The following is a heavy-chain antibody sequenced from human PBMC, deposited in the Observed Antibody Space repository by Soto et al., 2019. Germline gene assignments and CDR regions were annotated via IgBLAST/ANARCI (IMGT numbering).Heavy chain of an antibody. V-gene: IGHV3-30*03. CDR1: GFTFSSYG. CDR3: ASDLVLQYGNWFDP. Sequence: QVQLVESGGGVVQPGRSLRLSCAASGFTFSSYGMHWVRQAPGKGLEWVAVISYDGSNKYYADSLKGRFTISRDNSRNPLFLQMNSLRAEDTAVYYCASDLVLQYGNWFDPWGQGTLVTVSS. D-gene: IGHD4-17*01. J-gene: IGHJ5*02. CDR2: ISYDGSNK.